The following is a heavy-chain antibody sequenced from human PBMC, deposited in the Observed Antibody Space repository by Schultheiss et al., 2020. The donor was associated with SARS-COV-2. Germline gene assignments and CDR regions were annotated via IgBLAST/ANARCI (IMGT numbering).Heavy chain of an antibody. CDR1: GFTFSSYA. V-gene: IGHV3-23*01. CDR3: AKETYYYDSSGYFPLDY. CDR2: ISGSGGST. D-gene: IGHD3-22*01. J-gene: IGHJ4*02. Sequence: GESLKISCAASGFTFSSYAMSWVRQAPGKGLEWVSAISGSGGSTYYADSVKGRFTISRDNSKNTLYLQMNSLRAEDTAVYYCAKETYYYDSSGYFPLDYWGQGTLVTVSS.